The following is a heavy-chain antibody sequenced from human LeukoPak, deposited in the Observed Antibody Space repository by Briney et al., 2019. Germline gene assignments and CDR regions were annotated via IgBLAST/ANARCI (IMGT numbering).Heavy chain of an antibody. CDR2: ISYDGSNK. Sequence: RPGGSLRLSCAASGFTFSSYGMHWVRQAPGKGLEWVAVISYDGSNKYYADSVKGRFTISRDNSKNTLYLQMISLRAEDTAVYYCAKVIVAWDGSGSMLYYGMDVWGKGTTVTVSS. CDR3: AKVIVAWDGSGSMLYYGMDV. V-gene: IGHV3-30*18. CDR1: GFTFSSYG. J-gene: IGHJ6*04. D-gene: IGHD3-10*01.